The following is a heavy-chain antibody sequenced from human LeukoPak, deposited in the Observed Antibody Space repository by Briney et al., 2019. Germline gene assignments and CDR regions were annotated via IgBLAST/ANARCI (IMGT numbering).Heavy chain of an antibody. CDR3: AKFRGGYYYDSSGYPT. CDR1: GFTFSSYA. J-gene: IGHJ5*02. D-gene: IGHD3-22*01. V-gene: IGHV3-30*02. CDR2: IRYDGSNK. Sequence: GGSLRLSCAASGFTFSSYAMHWVRQAPGKGLEWVAFIRYDGSNKYYADSVKGRFTISRDNSKNTLYLQMNSLRAEDTAVYYCAKFRGGYYYDSSGYPTWGQGTLVTVSS.